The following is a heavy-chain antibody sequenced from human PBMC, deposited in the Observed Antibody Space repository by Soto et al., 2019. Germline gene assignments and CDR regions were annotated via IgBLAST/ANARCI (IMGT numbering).Heavy chain of an antibody. V-gene: IGHV4-59*08. CDR1: GGSISSYY. Sequence: SETLSLTCTVSGGSISSYYWSWIRQPPGKGLEWIGYIYYSGSTNYNPSLKSRVTISVDTSKNQFSLKLSSVTAADTAVYYCAIDSAVADSFDYWGQGTLVTVSS. CDR2: IYYSGST. J-gene: IGHJ4*02. CDR3: AIDSAVADSFDY. D-gene: IGHD6-19*01.